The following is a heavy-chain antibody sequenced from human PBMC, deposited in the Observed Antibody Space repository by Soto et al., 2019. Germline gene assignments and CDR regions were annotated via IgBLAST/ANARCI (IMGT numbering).Heavy chain of an antibody. CDR2: INKDGSEK. V-gene: IGHV3-7*01. D-gene: IGHD4-4*01. Sequence: EVQLIQSGGGLVQPGGSLRLSCAASGFTSSGYWMTWVRQAPGKGLEWVANINKDGSEKNYVDSVKGRFTISRDNAKNSLDLQMNSLRAEDTAIYYCARDYSNPRGRFDPWGQGTLVTVSS. CDR3: ARDYSNPRGRFDP. CDR1: GFTSSGYW. J-gene: IGHJ5*02.